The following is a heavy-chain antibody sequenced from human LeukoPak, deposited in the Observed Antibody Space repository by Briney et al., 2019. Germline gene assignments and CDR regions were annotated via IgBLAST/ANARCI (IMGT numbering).Heavy chain of an antibody. D-gene: IGHD3-22*01. CDR1: GFTFSSYA. V-gene: IGHV3-23*01. J-gene: IGHJ2*01. CDR2: ISGSGGST. CDR3: AKGMFGYLGGLYWYFDL. Sequence: PEGSLRLSCAASGFTFSSYAMSWVRQAPGKGLEWVSGISGSGGSTYHADSVKGRCTISRDNSKNTLYLQMNSLRAEDTAVYYCAKGMFGYLGGLYWYFDLWGRGTLVTVSS.